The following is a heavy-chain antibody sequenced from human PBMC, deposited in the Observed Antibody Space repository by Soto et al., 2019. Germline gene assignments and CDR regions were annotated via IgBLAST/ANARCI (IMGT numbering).Heavy chain of an antibody. J-gene: IGHJ4*02. D-gene: IGHD2-15*01. CDR2: ISGSGGST. V-gene: IGHV3-23*01. CDR3: AKVFRYCSGGSCYSSFDY. CDR1: GFTFSSYA. Sequence: GGSLRLSCAASGFTFSSYAMSWVRQAPGKGLEWVSAISGSGGSTYYADSGKGRFTISRDNSKNTLYLQMNSLRAEDTAVYYCAKVFRYCSGGSCYSSFDYWGQGTLVTVSS.